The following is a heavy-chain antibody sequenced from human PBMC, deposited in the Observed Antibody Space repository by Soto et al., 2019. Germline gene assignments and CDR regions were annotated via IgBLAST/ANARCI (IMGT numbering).Heavy chain of an antibody. D-gene: IGHD3-22*01. V-gene: IGHV3-53*01. CDR1: GFTVSSNY. J-gene: IGHJ1*01. Sequence: EVQLVESGGGLIQPGGSLRLSCAASGFTVSSNYMSWVRQAPGKGLEWVSVIYSGGSRYYADSVKGRFTITRDNSKYALYLQMNSLSAEDTAVYYCARDRVESGYPEYFQHWGQGNRVTVSS. CDR3: ARDRVESGYPEYFQH. CDR2: IYSGGSR.